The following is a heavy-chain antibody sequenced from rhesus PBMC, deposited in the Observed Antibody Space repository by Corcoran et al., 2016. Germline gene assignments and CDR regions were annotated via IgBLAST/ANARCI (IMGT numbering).Heavy chain of an antibody. CDR2: ISSGGSI. D-gene: IGHD2-33*01. CDR1: GFTSGNSD. CDR3: ANSDSGDY. J-gene: IGHJ4*01. V-gene: IGHV3S43*01. Sequence: EVQLVESGGGLVQPGGSLRLSCAAPGFTSGNSDLIWIRQSPGKCLECVSYISSGGSIYYSDSVKGRFTISRDNAKNTLYLQMSSLRVEDTAVYYCANSDSGDYWGQGVLVTVSS.